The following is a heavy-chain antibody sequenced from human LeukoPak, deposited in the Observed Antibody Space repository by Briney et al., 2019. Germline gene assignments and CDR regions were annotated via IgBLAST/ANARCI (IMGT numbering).Heavy chain of an antibody. CDR2: ISGSGGRA. Sequence: GGSLRLSCAASGFNFRGYAMSWLRRAPGKGLEWVSAISGSGGRAHYADSVRGRFTISRDNSQNTLQLQMNSLRAEDTAVYYCAKEVVMGETNYYYYGMDVRGQGTTVTV. D-gene: IGHD2-21*01. V-gene: IGHV3-23*01. CDR3: AKEVVMGETNYYYYGMDV. J-gene: IGHJ6*02. CDR1: GFNFRGYA.